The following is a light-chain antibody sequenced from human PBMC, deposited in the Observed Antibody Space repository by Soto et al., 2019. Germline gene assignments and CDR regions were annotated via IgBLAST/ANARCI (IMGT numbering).Light chain of an antibody. CDR1: QDISSY. Sequence: AVRMTPSPSSSSASTGYSGTITCRASQDISSYLAWYQQTPGQAPKLLIYAPSTLQSGVPARFSGSGSGTDFTLTISCLQSEDFATYYCQQYYSYPQTFAQGTKVDIK. V-gene: IGKV1-8*01. CDR3: QQYYSYPQT. CDR2: APS. J-gene: IGKJ1*01.